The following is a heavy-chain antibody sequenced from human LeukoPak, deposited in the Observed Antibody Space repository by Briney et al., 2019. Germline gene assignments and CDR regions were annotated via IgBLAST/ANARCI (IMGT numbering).Heavy chain of an antibody. J-gene: IGHJ4*02. Sequence: GASVKVSCKASGYTFTSYAMHWVRQAPGQRLEWMGWINAGNGNTKYSQKFQGRITMTRDTSTSTVFMELTSLTSEDTAVYYCARNSGSGLDHWGQGALVTVSS. V-gene: IGHV1-3*01. CDR3: ARNSGSGLDH. CDR1: GYTFTSYA. CDR2: INAGNGNT. D-gene: IGHD1-26*01.